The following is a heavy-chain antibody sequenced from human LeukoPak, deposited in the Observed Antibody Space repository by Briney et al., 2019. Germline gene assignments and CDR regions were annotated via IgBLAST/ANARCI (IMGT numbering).Heavy chain of an antibody. CDR2: ITGSGGAT. J-gene: IGHJ4*02. CDR1: GFTFSTYA. D-gene: IGHD2-2*02. Sequence: GGSLRLSCAASGFTFSTYAVNWVRQAPGKGLEWVSAITGSGGATYYADSVKGRFTISRDNSKNTLYLQMSSLRAEDTAVYYCAKDPDPRYCSSTSCYTEDYWGQGTLVTVSS. CDR3: AKDPDPRYCSSTSCYTEDY. V-gene: IGHV3-23*01.